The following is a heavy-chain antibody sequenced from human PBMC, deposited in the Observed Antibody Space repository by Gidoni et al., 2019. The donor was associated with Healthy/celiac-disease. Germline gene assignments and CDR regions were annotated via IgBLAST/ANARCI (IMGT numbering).Heavy chain of an antibody. CDR2: IISSVSTI. V-gene: IGHV3-48*03. CDR1: GFTFSSYD. Sequence: EVQLVEFGGGLVETGGSLRVSCAASGFTFSSYDMNWVRQAPVKGLEWVSYIISSVSTIYYADSVKGRFTISRDNAKNSLYLQMNSLRAEDTAVYYCARDAALRSFDYWGQGTLVTVSS. J-gene: IGHJ4*02. CDR3: ARDAALRSFDY. D-gene: IGHD6-13*01.